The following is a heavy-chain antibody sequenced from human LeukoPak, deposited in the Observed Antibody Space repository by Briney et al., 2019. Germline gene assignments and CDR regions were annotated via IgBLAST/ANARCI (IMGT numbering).Heavy chain of an antibody. CDR3: ARRVGANLFDY. CDR2: ISYDGSNK. V-gene: IGHV3-30*03. D-gene: IGHD1-26*01. CDR1: GFTFSSYG. Sequence: PGGSLRLSCAASGFTFSSYGMHWVRQAPGKGLEWVAVISYDGSNKYYADSVKGRFTISRDNSKNTLYLQMNSLRAEDTAVYYCARRVGANLFDYWGQGTLVTVSS. J-gene: IGHJ4*02.